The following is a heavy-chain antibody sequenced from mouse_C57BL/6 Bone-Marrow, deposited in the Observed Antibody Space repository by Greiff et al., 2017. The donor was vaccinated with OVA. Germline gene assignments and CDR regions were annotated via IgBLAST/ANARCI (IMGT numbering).Heavy chain of an antibody. J-gene: IGHJ4*01. Sequence: VQLQQSGPVLVKPGASVKMSCKASGYTFTDYYMNWVKQSHGKSLEWIGVINPYNGGTSYNQKFKGKATLTVDKSSSTAYMELNSLTSEDSAVYYCAINWGYYYAMDYWGQGTSVTVSS. V-gene: IGHV1-19*01. CDR2: INPYNGGT. CDR3: AINWGYYYAMDY. D-gene: IGHD4-1*02. CDR1: GYTFTDYY.